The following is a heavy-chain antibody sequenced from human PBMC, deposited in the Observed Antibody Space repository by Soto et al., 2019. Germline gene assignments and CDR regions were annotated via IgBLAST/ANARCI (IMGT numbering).Heavy chain of an antibody. CDR1: GGSISSYY. V-gene: IGHV4-59*01. J-gene: IGHJ6*02. CDR3: ARAVGSPYGMDV. Sequence: SETLSLTCTVSGGSISSYYWSWIRQPPGKGLEWIGYIYYSGSTNYNPSLKSRITISVDTSKNQFSLKLSSVTAADTAVYYCARAVGSPYGMDVWGQGTTVT. CDR2: IYYSGST. D-gene: IGHD1-26*01.